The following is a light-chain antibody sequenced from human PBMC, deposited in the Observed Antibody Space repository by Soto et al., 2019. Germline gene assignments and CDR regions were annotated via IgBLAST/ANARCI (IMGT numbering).Light chain of an antibody. CDR3: QHYNNWPPWT. Sequence: EVVMTQSPATLSVSPGERATLSCRASQRISSNLAWYQQRRCQAPRLLIYGASTRAPGIPARFSGSGSETEFTLTISSLQSEDFAVYYCQHYNNWPPWTFGQGTKVEIK. J-gene: IGKJ1*01. CDR2: GAS. CDR1: QRISSN. V-gene: IGKV3-15*01.